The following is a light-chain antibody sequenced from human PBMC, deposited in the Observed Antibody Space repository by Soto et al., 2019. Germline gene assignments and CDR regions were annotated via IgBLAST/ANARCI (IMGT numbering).Light chain of an antibody. CDR2: FAS. V-gene: IGKV1-39*01. CDR3: QQSFSTPSWT. CDR1: QSISRS. Sequence: DIQMTQSPSSLSASLGDRVTITCLASQSISRSLNWYQHKPGKAPRLLIYFASSLQSGVTSRFSGSGSGTDFTLTISSLQPEDLATYYCQQSFSTPSWTFGQGTKVDIK. J-gene: IGKJ1*01.